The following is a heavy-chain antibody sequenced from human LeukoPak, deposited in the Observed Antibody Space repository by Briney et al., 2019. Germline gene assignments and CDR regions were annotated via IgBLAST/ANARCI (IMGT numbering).Heavy chain of an antibody. CDR2: ISSSSSYI. Sequence: GGSLRLSCAASGFTFSSYSMNWVRQAPGKGLEWVSSISSSSSYIYYADSGKGRFTISRDNAKNSLYLQMNSLRAEDTAVYYCARDYYDSSGYHFSWYFDLWGRGTLVTVSS. CDR3: ARDYYDSSGYHFSWYFDL. CDR1: GFTFSSYS. D-gene: IGHD3-22*01. V-gene: IGHV3-21*01. J-gene: IGHJ2*01.